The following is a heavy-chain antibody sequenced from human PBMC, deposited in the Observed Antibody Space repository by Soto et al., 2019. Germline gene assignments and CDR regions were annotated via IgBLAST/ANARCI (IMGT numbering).Heavy chain of an antibody. CDR1: GGTFSSYS. V-gene: IGHV1-69*01. J-gene: IGHJ4*02. CDR2: IIPIFGTA. Sequence: QVQLVQSGAEVKKPGSSVKVSCKASGGTFSSYSINWVRQAPGQGLEWMGEIIPIFGTANYAQKFQGRVTMTASESTSTAYMELSRLRAADTAVYYCARDGGRHSGGIDYWGQGPLVTVSS. CDR3: ARDGGRHSGGIDY. D-gene: IGHD1-26*01.